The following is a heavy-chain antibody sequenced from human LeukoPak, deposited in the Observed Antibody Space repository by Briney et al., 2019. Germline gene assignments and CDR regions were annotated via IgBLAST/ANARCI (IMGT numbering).Heavy chain of an antibody. CDR1: GFTFSSYS. D-gene: IGHD2-2*02. V-gene: IGHV3-21*01. CDR3: ARGLGYCTTTSCYNEH. J-gene: IGHJ1*01. Sequence: GGSLRLSCAASGFTFSSYSMNWVRQAPGKGLEWVSSISSSSSYIYYVDSVKGRFTISRDNAKNSLYLQMNSLRVEDTAVYYCARGLGYCTTTSCYNEHWGQGTQVTVSS. CDR2: ISSSSSYI.